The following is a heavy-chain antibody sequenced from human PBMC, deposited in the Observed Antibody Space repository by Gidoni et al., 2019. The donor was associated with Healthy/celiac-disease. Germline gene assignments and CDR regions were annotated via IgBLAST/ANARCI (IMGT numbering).Heavy chain of an antibody. CDR1: GFTFSSYA. CDR2: ISGSGGST. CDR3: APSRVEMATTPVGQGFDP. D-gene: IGHD2-21*01. J-gene: IGHJ5*02. V-gene: IGHV3-23*01. Sequence: EVQLLESGGGLVQPGGSLRLSCAASGFTFSSYAMSWVRQAPGKGLEWVSAISGSGGSTYYADSVKGRFTISRDNSKNTLYLQMNSLRAEDTAVYYCAPSRVEMATTPVGQGFDPWGQGTLVTVSS.